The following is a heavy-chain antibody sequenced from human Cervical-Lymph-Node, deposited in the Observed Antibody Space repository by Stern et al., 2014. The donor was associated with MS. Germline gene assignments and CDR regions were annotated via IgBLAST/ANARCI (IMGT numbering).Heavy chain of an antibody. V-gene: IGHV1-69*09. CDR3: ARGGYCSSTSCYPYYYYGMDV. CDR2: IIPILGIA. J-gene: IGHJ6*02. Sequence: VQLVESGAEVKKPGSSVKVSCKASGGTFSSYTISWVRQAPGQGLEWMGRIIPILGIANCAQKFQGRVTITADKSTSTAYMELSSLRSEDTAVYYCARGGYCSSTSCYPYYYYGMDVWGQGTTVTVSS. CDR1: GGTFSSYT. D-gene: IGHD2-2*01.